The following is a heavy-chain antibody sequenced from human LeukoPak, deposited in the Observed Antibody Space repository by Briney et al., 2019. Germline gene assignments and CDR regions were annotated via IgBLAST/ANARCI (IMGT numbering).Heavy chain of an antibody. Sequence: SETLSLTCTVSGGSISSYYWSWIRQPPGKGLEWIGYIYYSGSTNYNPSLKSRVTISVGTSKNQFSLKLSSVTAADTAVYYCARESPAATLAFDIWGQGTMVTVSS. CDR1: GGSISSYY. V-gene: IGHV4-59*01. CDR2: IYYSGST. J-gene: IGHJ3*02. CDR3: ARESPAATLAFDI.